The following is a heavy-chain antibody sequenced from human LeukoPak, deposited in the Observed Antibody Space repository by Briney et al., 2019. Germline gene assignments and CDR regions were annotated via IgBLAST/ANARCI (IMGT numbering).Heavy chain of an antibody. CDR2: ITADSGTT. CDR3: ARVGCSGGRCPGYGMDV. CDR1: GFTFSTKS. Sequence: GGSLRLSCAVSGFTFSTKSMNWVRQAPGKGLEWVSYITADSGTTYYVDSVKGRFTISRDNAKNSLYLQMNSLRVEDTAVYYCARVGCSGGRCPGYGMDVWGQGTTVTVSS. D-gene: IGHD2-15*01. V-gene: IGHV3-48*04. J-gene: IGHJ6*02.